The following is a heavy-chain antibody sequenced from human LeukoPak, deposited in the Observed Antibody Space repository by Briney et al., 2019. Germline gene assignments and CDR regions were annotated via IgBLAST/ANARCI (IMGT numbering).Heavy chain of an antibody. CDR1: GFTFSSYG. Sequence: PGGSLRLSCAASGFTFSSYGMHWVRQAPGKGLEWVAVISYDGSNKYYADSVEGRFTISRDNSKNTLYLQMNSLRAEDTAVYYRAKDLHYYGSGSYYRGEGPFDYWGQGTLVTVSS. CDR3: AKDLHYYGSGSYYRGEGPFDY. J-gene: IGHJ4*02. CDR2: ISYDGSNK. V-gene: IGHV3-30*18. D-gene: IGHD3-10*01.